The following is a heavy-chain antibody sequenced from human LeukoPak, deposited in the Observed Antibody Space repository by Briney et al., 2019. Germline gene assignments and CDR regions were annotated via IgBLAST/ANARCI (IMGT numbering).Heavy chain of an antibody. CDR3: ARGVGAVYWYFDL. CDR1: GGSISSGDYY. D-gene: IGHD1-26*01. CDR2: IYYSGST. V-gene: IGHV4-61*08. J-gene: IGHJ2*01. Sequence: SETLSLTCTVSGGSISSGDYYWSWIRQPPGKGLEWIGYIYYSGSTNYNPSLKSRVTISVDTSKNQFSLKLTSVTAADTAVYYCARGVGAVYWYFDLWGRGTLVTVSS.